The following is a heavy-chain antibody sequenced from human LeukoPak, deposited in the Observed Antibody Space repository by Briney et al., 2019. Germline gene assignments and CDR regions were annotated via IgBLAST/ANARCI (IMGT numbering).Heavy chain of an antibody. V-gene: IGHV1-2*02. CDR1: GYTFTVYY. D-gene: IGHD3-10*01. CDR2: INPNSGGT. J-gene: IGHJ5*02. CDR3: ARVYYYGSGSYYILQNNWFDP. Sequence: ASVKVSCKSSGYTFTVYYMHWVRQAPGQGLEWMGWINPNSGGTNYAQKFQGRVTMTRDTSISTAYMELSRLRSDDTAVYYCARVYYYGSGSYYILQNNWFDPWGQGPRSPSPQ.